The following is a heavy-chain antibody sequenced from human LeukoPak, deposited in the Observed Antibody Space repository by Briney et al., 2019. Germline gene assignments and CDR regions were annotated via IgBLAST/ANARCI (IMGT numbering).Heavy chain of an antibody. CDR1: GGSFSDYY. CDR2: ISHGGST. V-gene: IGHV4-34*01. D-gene: IGHD3-16*01. J-gene: IGHJ3*02. CDR3: ARGLVWRLLLVSRRDCFDI. Sequence: SETLSLTCAVYGGSFSDYYWTWIRQPPGKGLEWIGEISHGGSTNYKASLKSRVTISVDTSKNQFSLKLSSVTAADTAVYYCARGLVWRLLLVSRRDCFDIWGQGTIVTVSS.